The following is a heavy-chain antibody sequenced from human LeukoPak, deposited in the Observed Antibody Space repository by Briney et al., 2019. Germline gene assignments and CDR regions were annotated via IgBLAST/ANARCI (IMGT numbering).Heavy chain of an antibody. CDR3: ARDQGSTYYDFWSGYLLYYFDY. J-gene: IGHJ4*02. Sequence: ASVKVSCKVSGYTLTELSMHWVRQAPGKGLEWMGGFDPEDGETIYAQKFQGRVTMTTDTSTSTAYMELRSLRSDDTAVYYCARDQGSTYYDFWSGYLLYYFDYWGQGTLVTVSS. D-gene: IGHD3-3*01. V-gene: IGHV1-24*01. CDR1: GYTLTELS. CDR2: FDPEDGET.